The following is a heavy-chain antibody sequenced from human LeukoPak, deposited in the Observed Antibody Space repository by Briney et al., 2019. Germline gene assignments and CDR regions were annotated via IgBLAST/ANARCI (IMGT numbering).Heavy chain of an antibody. CDR1: AYIFTSYG. Sequence: ASVKVSCKASAYIFTSYGMSWGRHAPGQGLEWMGWISAYNGNTNYAQKLQGRVTMTTDTSTSTAYMELRSLRSDDTAVYYCARLGNWNPLDYWGQGTLVTVSS. D-gene: IGHD1-1*01. V-gene: IGHV1-18*01. J-gene: IGHJ4*02. CDR2: ISAYNGNT. CDR3: ARLGNWNPLDY.